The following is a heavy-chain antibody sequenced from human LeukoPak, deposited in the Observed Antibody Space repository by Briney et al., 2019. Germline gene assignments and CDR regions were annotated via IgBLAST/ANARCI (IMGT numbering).Heavy chain of an antibody. CDR1: GGSISSYY. CDR3: ARLDVDYYDSSGYPDP. D-gene: IGHD3-22*01. CDR2: IYHSGST. V-gene: IGHV4-59*08. J-gene: IGHJ5*02. Sequence: PSETLSLTCTVSGGSISSYYWSWIRQPPGKGLEWIGYIYHSGSTNYNPSLKSRVTISVDTSKNQFSLKLSSVTAADTAVYYCARLDVDYYDSSGYPDPWGQGTLVTVSS.